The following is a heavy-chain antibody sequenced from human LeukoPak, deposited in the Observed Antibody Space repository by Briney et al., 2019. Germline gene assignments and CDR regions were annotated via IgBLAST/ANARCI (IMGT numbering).Heavy chain of an antibody. Sequence: SETLSLTCTVSGGSISSYYWSWIRQPPGKGLEWIGYIYYSGSTHYNPSPKSRVTISVDTSKNQFSLKLSSVTAADTAVYYCARSYYDSSATIFGVVTTYYYYYMDVWGKGTTVTVSS. CDR3: ARSYYDSSATIFGVVTTYYYYYMDV. J-gene: IGHJ6*03. CDR2: IYYSGST. CDR1: GGSISSYY. D-gene: IGHD3-3*01. V-gene: IGHV4-59*01.